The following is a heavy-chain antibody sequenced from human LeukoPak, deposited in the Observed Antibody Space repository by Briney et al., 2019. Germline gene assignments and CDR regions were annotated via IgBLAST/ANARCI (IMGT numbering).Heavy chain of an antibody. Sequence: GGSLRLSCSASGFTFSSYAMHWVRQAPGKGLEYVSAISSNGGSTYYADSVKGRFTISRDNSKNTLYLQMSSLRAEDTAVCYCVKDPVVAATRGYYYGMDVWGKGTTVTVSS. D-gene: IGHD2-15*01. J-gene: IGHJ6*04. CDR3: VKDPVVAATRGYYYGMDV. CDR2: ISSNGGST. V-gene: IGHV3-64D*06. CDR1: GFTFSSYA.